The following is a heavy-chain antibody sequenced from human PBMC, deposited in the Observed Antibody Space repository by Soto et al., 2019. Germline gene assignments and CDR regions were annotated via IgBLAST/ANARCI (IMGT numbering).Heavy chain of an antibody. D-gene: IGHD1-20*01. CDR1: GFTFSDHY. Sequence: PGGSLRLSCAASGFTFSDHYMDWVRQAPGKGLEWVGCTRNKAYTYADSVKGRFTISRDNAKNTLYLQMNGLRAEDTAVYYRARILIIGTTRGSYFDYWGQGTLVTVSS. J-gene: IGHJ4*02. CDR2: TRNKAYT. V-gene: IGHV3-11*06. CDR3: ARILIIGTTRGSYFDY.